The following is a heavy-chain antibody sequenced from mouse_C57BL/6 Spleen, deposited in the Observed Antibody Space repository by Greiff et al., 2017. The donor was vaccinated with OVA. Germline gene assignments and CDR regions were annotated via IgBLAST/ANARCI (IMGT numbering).Heavy chain of an antibody. CDR1: GFTFSDYG. J-gene: IGHJ3*01. D-gene: IGHD2-4*01. Sequence: EVKLVESGGGLVKPGGSLKLSCAASGFTFSDYGMHWVRQAPEKGLEWVAYISSGSSTIYYADTVKGRFTISRDNAKNTLFLQMTSLRSEDTAMYYCARGDYYDYIAYWGQGTLVTVSA. V-gene: IGHV5-17*01. CDR2: ISSGSSTI. CDR3: ARGDYYDYIAY.